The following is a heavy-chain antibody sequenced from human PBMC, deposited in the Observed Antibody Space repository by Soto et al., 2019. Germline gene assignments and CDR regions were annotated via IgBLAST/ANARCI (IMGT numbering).Heavy chain of an antibody. CDR3: ARGLFLEWFVLGY. CDR2: IKQDGGEK. J-gene: IGHJ4*02. V-gene: IGHV3-7*01. CDR1: GFTFSSFW. Sequence: GGSLRLSCEASGFTFSSFWMSWVRQAPGKGLEWVANIKQDGGEKYYVDSVKGRFTISRDNAKNSLFLEMNSLRAEDTAVYFCARGLFLEWFVLGYWGQGTLVTVSS. D-gene: IGHD3-3*01.